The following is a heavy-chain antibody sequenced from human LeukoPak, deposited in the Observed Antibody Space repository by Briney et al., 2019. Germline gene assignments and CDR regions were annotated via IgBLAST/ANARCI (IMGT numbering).Heavy chain of an antibody. CDR1: GGSISGYY. D-gene: IGHD3-22*01. CDR3: ASLIYDSSGYYFDK. V-gene: IGHV4-59*08. J-gene: IGHJ4*02. CDR2: IQYSGST. Sequence: PSETLSLTCTVSGGSISGYYWSWIRQSPGKGLEWMGYIQYSGSTNRNPSLKSRVTISVDTSKNQFSLKLSSVTAADTAVYYCASLIYDSSGYYFDKWGQGTLVTVSS.